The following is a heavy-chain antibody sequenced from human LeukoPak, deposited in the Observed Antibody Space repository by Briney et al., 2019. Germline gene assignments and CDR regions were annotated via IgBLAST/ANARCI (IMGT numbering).Heavy chain of an antibody. CDR2: MSGSGST. CDR3: ARDRTYYDSTGYYYDF. V-gene: IGHV4-4*07. CDR1: GDSISGYY. J-gene: IGHJ4*02. D-gene: IGHD3-22*01. Sequence: PSETLSLTCAVSGDSISGYYWSWIRQPAEKGLEWIARMSGSGSTNYNPSLKSRATLSVDTSKNQLSLNLNSVTAADTAVYYCARDRTYYDSTGYYYDFWGQGTLVTVSS.